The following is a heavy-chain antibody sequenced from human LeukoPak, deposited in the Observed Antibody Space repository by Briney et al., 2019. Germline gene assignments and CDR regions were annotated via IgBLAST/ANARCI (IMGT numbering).Heavy chain of an antibody. J-gene: IGHJ4*02. V-gene: IGHV4-4*02. CDR2: IYHSGST. CDR1: GGSISSSNW. D-gene: IGHD3-10*01. CDR3: ARHMLVRFFGELQFDY. Sequence: SETLSLTCAVSGGSISSSNWWSWVRQPPGKGLEWIGEIYHSGSTNYNPSLKSRVTISVNKSKNQFSLKLSSVTAADTAVYYCARHMLVRFFGELQFDYWGQGTLVTVSS.